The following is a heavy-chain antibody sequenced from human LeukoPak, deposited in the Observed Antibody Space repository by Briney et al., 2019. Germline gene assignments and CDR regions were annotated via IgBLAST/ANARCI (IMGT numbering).Heavy chain of an antibody. CDR1: GFTFSSYS. CDR2: ISGDGST. D-gene: IGHD2-2*01. Sequence: GGSLRLSCAASGFTFSSYSMNWVRQAPGKGLEWISLISGDGSTFYADSVKGRFIISRDNSKNSLYLQMNSLRAEDTALYYCAKAAYCSITTCYRYYYYMDVWGKGTTVTVSS. J-gene: IGHJ6*03. CDR3: AKAAYCSITTCYRYYYYMDV. V-gene: IGHV3-43*02.